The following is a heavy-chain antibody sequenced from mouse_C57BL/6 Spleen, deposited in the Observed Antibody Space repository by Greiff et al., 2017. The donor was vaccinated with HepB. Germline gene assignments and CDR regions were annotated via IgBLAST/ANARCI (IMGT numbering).Heavy chain of an antibody. Sequence: VQGVESGPELVKPGASVKISCKASGYAFSSSWMNWVKQRPGKGLEWIGRIYPGDGDTNYNGKFKGKATLTADKSSSTAYMQLSSLTSEDSAVYFCAREEWSYYFDYWGQGTTLTVSS. J-gene: IGHJ2*01. CDR1: GYAFSSSW. CDR2: IYPGDGDT. CDR3: AREEWSYYFDY. V-gene: IGHV1-82*01. D-gene: IGHD1-3*01.